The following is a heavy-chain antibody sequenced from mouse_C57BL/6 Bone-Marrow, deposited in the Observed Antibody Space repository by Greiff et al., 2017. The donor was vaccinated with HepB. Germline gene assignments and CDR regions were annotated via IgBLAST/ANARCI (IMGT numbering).Heavy chain of an antibody. Sequence: VQLQQSGAELVRPGASVKLSCTASGFNIKDDSMHWVKQRPEQGLEWIGWIDPENGDTEYASKFQGKATITADTSSNTAYLQLSSLTSEDTAVYYCTTLGAYAMDYWGQGTSVTVSS. CDR3: TTLGAYAMDY. CDR2: IDPENGDT. J-gene: IGHJ4*01. V-gene: IGHV14-4*01. CDR1: GFNIKDDS.